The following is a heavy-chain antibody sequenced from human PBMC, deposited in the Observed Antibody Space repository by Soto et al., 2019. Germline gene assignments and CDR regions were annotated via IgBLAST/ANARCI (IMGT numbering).Heavy chain of an antibody. CDR3: ARVYYSCGSRYFLLDF. CDR2: MNPNSGNT. D-gene: IGHD2-15*01. CDR1: GYTFTSYD. J-gene: IGHJ4*02. Sequence: GAAVKVSSKDSGYTFTSYDIKWGRPATGQGNEWMGWMNPNSGNTGYAQKFQGRVTMTRNTSISTAYMELSSLRSEDTAVYYCARVYYSCGSRYFLLDFWGQRT. V-gene: IGHV1-8*01.